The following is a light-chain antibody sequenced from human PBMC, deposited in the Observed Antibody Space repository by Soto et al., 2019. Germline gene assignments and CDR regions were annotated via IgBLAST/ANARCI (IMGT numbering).Light chain of an antibody. V-gene: IGLV1-40*01. J-gene: IGLJ2*01. CDR3: QSYDSSRSASV. CDR1: RSNIGAGYN. Sequence: QSVLTQPHSVAGAPEQRVIISCTGSRSNIGAGYNVHWYQQLPGAAPKLLIYANTSRASGVPDRFSASKSGTSASLAITGLQAEDEADYYCQSYDSSRSASVFGGGTQLTVL. CDR2: ANT.